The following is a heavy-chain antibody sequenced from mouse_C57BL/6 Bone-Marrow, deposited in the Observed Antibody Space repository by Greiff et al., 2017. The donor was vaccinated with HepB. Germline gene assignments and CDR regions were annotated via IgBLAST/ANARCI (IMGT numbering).Heavy chain of an antibody. D-gene: IGHD2-5*01. J-gene: IGHJ4*01. CDR3: ARRVYSSNYWAMDY. Sequence: EVKLMESGGGLVKPGGSLKLSCAASGFTFSDYGMHWVRQAPEKGLEWVAYISSGSSTIYYADTVKGRFTISRDNAKNTLFLQMTSLRSEETAMYYCARRVYSSNYWAMDYWGQGTSVTVSS. V-gene: IGHV5-17*01. CDR2: ISSGSSTI. CDR1: GFTFSDYG.